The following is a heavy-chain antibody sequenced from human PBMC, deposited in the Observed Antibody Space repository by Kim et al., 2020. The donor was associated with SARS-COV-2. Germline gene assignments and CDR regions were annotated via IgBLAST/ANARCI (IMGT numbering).Heavy chain of an antibody. V-gene: IGHV4-31*03. CDR3: ARARITMIVAIDAFDI. CDR1: GGSISSGGYY. J-gene: IGHJ3*02. CDR2: IYYSGST. Sequence: SETLSLTCTVSGGSISSGGYYWSWIRQHPGKGLEWIGYIYYSGSTYYNPSLKSRVTISVDTSKNQFSLKLSFVTAADTAVYYCARARITMIVAIDAFDIWGQGTMVTVSS. D-gene: IGHD3-22*01.